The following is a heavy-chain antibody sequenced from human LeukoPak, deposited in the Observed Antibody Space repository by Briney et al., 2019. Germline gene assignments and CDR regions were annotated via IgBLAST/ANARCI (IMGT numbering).Heavy chain of an antibody. D-gene: IGHD1/OR15-1a*01. J-gene: IGHJ5*02. V-gene: IGHV3-74*01. CDR1: GFTLSYYW. CDR2: INGDGSST. CDR3: ARDPRNKGFDP. Sequence: QPGTSLRLSCAASGFTLSYYWMHWVRQGPGKGLVWVSTINGDGSSTNYADSVKGRFTISRDNAKNTLYLEMNSLRVEDTAVYYCARDPRNKGFDPWGQGTLVTVSS.